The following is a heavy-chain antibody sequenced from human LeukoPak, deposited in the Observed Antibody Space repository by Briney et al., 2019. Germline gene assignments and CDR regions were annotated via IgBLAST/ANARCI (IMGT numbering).Heavy chain of an antibody. D-gene: IGHD3-10*01. Sequence: ASVKVSCKASGYTFTSYDINWVRQATGQGLEWMGWMNPNSGNTGYAQKFQGRVTMTRNTSISTAYMELSSLRSEDTAVYYCARAIRVVRGVMGYYFDYWGQGTLVTVSS. V-gene: IGHV1-8*01. CDR1: GYTFTSYD. CDR2: MNPNSGNT. J-gene: IGHJ4*02. CDR3: ARAIRVVRGVMGYYFDY.